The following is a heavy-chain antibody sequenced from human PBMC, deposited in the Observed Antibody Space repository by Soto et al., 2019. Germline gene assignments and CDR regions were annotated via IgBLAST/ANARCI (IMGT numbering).Heavy chain of an antibody. D-gene: IGHD5-18*01. CDR1: GYTFISQY. V-gene: IGHV1-46*01. Sequence: QVRLVQSGAEVKKPGASVKVSCTASGYTFISQYLNWVRQAPGQGLEWMGMINPSGGSTTYSQKFQGRGTMTRDTSTSTVYMELSSLRSEETAVYYCAREDTANGGAFDIWGQGTMVTVYS. J-gene: IGHJ3*02. CDR2: INPSGGST. CDR3: AREDTANGGAFDI.